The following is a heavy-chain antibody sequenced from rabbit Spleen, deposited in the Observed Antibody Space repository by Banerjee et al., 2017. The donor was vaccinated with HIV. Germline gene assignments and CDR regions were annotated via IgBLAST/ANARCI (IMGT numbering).Heavy chain of an antibody. CDR1: GFSFSSTDY. J-gene: IGHJ4*01. D-gene: IGHD6-1*01. CDR2: IYAGSGRFT. V-gene: IGHV1S40*01. CDR3: ARAPYAGIAVYGYAQNL. Sequence: QSLEESGGDLVKPGASLTLTCTASGFSFSSTDYMCWVRQAPGGGLEWIACIYAGSGRFTYYASWAKGRFTCSKASSTTMTLRMTSLSAADTATYFCARAPYAGIAVYGYAQNLWGPGTLVTVS.